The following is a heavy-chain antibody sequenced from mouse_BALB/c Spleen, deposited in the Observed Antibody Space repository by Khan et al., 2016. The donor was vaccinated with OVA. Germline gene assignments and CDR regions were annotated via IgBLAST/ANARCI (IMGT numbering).Heavy chain of an antibody. D-gene: IGHD1-1*01. V-gene: IGHV2-3*01. Sequence: VELVESGPGLVAPSQSLSITCTVSGFSLNSYGVNWVRQPPGKGLEWLGVIWGDGSTNYHSALKSRLIISQDDSKSQVFLILNSLQTDDTATYYCAKFTPDYYSMDYWGQGTSVTVSS. CDR3: AKFTPDYYSMDY. CDR2: IWGDGST. CDR1: GFSLNSYG. J-gene: IGHJ4*01.